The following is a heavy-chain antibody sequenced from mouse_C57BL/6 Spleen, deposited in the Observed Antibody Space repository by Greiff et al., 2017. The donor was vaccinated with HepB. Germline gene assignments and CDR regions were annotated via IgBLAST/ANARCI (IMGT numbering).Heavy chain of an antibody. J-gene: IGHJ3*01. CDR3: ARGYYYDHDGAWFAY. Sequence: EVQLQQSGPELVKPGASVKMSCKASGYTFTDYNMHWVKQSHGKSLEWIGYINPNNGGTSYNQKFKGKATLTVNKSYRTDYMELRSLTSEDSAVYSCARGYYYDHDGAWFAYWGQGTLVTVSA. CDR2: INPNNGGT. CDR1: GYTFTDYN. V-gene: IGHV1-22*01. D-gene: IGHD2-4*01.